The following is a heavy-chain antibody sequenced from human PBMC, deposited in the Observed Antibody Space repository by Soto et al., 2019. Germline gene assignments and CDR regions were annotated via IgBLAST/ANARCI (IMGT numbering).Heavy chain of an antibody. CDR2: ISSRSTET. Sequence: EVQLVESGGGLVQPGGSLRLSCAASGFDFRIFPMNWVRQAPGRGLEWISFISSRSTETKYADSVKGRFTVSRNNDNNSLLLQMTSLRVEATGVYFCARGGGPQYSDYDYAFWGHGTTVIVSS. J-gene: IGHJ6*02. CDR3: ARGGGPQYSDYDYAF. CDR1: GFDFRIFP. D-gene: IGHD3-16*01. V-gene: IGHV3-48*04.